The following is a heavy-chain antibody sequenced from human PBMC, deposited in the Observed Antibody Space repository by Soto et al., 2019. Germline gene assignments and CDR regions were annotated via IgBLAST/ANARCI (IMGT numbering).Heavy chain of an antibody. V-gene: IGHV2-5*02. D-gene: IGHD3-10*01. J-gene: IGHJ5*02. CDR1: GFSLSTSGLG. Sequence: QITLKESGPTLMKPTQTLTLTCNFSGFSLSTSGLGVSWVRQPPGKALEWLALIYWDDDDRYSPSLKRRLSLTKDTSKNQVVLTLTNLTRADTATYFCIHVIRGVIWTWGQGTLVTVS. CDR3: IHVIRGVIWT. CDR2: IYWDDDD.